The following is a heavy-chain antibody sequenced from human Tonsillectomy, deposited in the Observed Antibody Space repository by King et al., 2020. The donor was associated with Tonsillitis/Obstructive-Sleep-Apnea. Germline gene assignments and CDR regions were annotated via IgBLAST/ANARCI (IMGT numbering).Heavy chain of an antibody. J-gene: IGHJ4*02. D-gene: IGHD2-15*01. V-gene: IGHV3-11*05. CDR2: ISSSSSST. Sequence: VQLVESGGGLVKPGGSLRLSCAASGFPFSDYYMSWIRQAPGKGLEWISFISSSSSSTKYADSVKGRFTISRDNAKNSLYLQINSLRAEDTAVYYCARRARIVVVGSSYFDNWGQGSLVTVSS. CDR1: GFPFSDYY. CDR3: ARRARIVVVGSSYFDN.